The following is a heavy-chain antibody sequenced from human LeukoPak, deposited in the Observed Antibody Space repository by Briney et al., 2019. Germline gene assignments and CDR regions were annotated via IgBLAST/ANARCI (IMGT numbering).Heavy chain of an antibody. CDR1: GFIFSSYG. CDR2: IKKDGSEK. D-gene: IGHD3-10*02. J-gene: IGHJ6*04. V-gene: IGHV3-7*01. CDR3: AELGITMIGGV. Sequence: GGTLRLSCAASGFIFSSYGMSWVRQAPGEGLEWVANIKKDGSEKYYVDSVKGRFTISRDNAKNSLYLQMNSLRAEDTAVYYCAELGITMIGGVWGKGTTVTISS.